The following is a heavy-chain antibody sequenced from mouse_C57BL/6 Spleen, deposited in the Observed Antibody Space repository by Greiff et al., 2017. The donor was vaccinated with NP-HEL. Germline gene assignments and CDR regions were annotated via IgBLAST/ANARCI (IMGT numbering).Heavy chain of an antibody. V-gene: IGHV1-15*01. CDR1: GYTFTDYE. CDR3: TRAGFYDGYYAWFAY. Sequence: VQLQQSGAELVRPGASVTLSCKASGYTFTDYEMHWVKQTPVHGLEWIGAIDPETGGTAYNQKFKGKAILTADKSSSTAYMELRSLTSEDSAVYYCTRAGFYDGYYAWFAYWGQGTLVTVSA. D-gene: IGHD2-3*01. CDR2: IDPETGGT. J-gene: IGHJ3*01.